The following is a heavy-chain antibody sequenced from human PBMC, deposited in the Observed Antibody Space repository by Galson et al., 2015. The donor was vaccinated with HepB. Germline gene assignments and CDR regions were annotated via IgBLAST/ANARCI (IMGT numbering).Heavy chain of an antibody. CDR1: GYTFTSYG. Sequence: SVKVSCKASGYTFTSYGISWVRQAPGQGLEWMGWISAYNGNTNYAQKLQGRVTMTTDTSTSTAYMELRSLRSDDTAVYYCARDQLVLWFGSEGDYWGQGTLVTVSS. CDR2: ISAYNGNT. V-gene: IGHV1-18*01. D-gene: IGHD3-10*01. CDR3: ARDQLVLWFGSEGDY. J-gene: IGHJ4*02.